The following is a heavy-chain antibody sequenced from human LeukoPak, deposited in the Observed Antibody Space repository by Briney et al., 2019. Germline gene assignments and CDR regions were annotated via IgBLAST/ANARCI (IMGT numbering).Heavy chain of an antibody. J-gene: IGHJ4*02. V-gene: IGHV3-7*01. D-gene: IGHD2-8*01. CDR2: IKQDGSQE. Sequence: GGSLRLSCAASEFTFASYWMSWVRQPPGKGLEWVANIKQDGSQEYYVDSLKGRFTISRDNAKNSLYLQMNSLRAEDTAVYYCARALIGYYFDYWGQGTLVTVSS. CDR1: EFTFASYW. CDR3: ARALIGYYFDY.